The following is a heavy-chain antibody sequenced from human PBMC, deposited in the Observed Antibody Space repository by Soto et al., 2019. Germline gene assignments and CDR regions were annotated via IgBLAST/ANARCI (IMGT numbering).Heavy chain of an antibody. CDR3: AGTILSSSPTNFDY. J-gene: IGHJ4*02. D-gene: IGHD6-13*01. Sequence: SETLSLTCTVSGGSISSYYWSWIRQPPGKGLEWIGYIYYSGSTNYNPSLKSRVTISVDTSKNQFSLKLSSVTAADTAVYYCAGTILSSSPTNFDYWGQGTLVTVSS. CDR1: GGSISSYY. CDR2: IYYSGST. V-gene: IGHV4-59*01.